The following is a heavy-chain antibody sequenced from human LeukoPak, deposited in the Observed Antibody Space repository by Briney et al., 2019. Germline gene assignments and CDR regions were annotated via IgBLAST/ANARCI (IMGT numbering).Heavy chain of an antibody. D-gene: IGHD1-14*01. CDR3: ARELGGNRGPLL. CDR1: GGSISSYY. V-gene: IGHV4-59*01. Sequence: KPSETLSLTCTVSGGSISSYYWSWIRQPPGKGLEWIGSVYYIDNTNYNPFVESRVTISVDTSNNQFSLKLTSVTAADAAIYYCARELGGNRGPLLRGQGALVTVSS. CDR2: VYYIDNT. J-gene: IGHJ4*02.